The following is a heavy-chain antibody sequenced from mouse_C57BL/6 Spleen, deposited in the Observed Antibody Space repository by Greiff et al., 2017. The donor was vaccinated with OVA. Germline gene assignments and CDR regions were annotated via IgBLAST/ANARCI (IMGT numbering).Heavy chain of an antibody. V-gene: IGHV1-64*01. CDR1: GYTFTSYW. D-gene: IGHD2-5*01. Sequence: VQLQQPGAELVKPGASVKLSCKASGYTFTSYWMHWVKQRPGQGLEWIGMIHPNSGSTNYNEKFKSKTTLTVDKSSSTAYMQLSSLTSEDSAVYYCTRTSYSNFDYWGQGTTLTVSS. CDR2: IHPNSGST. CDR3: TRTSYSNFDY. J-gene: IGHJ2*01.